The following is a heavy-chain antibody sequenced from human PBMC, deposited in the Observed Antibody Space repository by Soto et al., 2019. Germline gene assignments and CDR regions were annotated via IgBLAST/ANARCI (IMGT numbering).Heavy chain of an antibody. Sequence: QLVQSGAEVKKPGASVKVSCKASGYSFTNYDISWVRQAPGQGLEWMAWISAHNGNKHYAEKFQGRVSTTTDTSTSTAYMEVRTLKTDDTAVYYCARGLLADFGMDVWGQGTTVTVS. D-gene: IGHD1-26*01. CDR1: GYSFTNYD. CDR3: ARGLLADFGMDV. J-gene: IGHJ6*02. V-gene: IGHV1-18*01. CDR2: ISAHNGNK.